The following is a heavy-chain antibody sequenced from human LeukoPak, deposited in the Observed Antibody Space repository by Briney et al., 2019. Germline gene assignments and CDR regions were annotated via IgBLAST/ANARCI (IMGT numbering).Heavy chain of an antibody. D-gene: IGHD5-12*01. CDR2: ISAYNGNT. V-gene: IGHV1-18*01. J-gene: IGHJ4*02. Sequence: ASVKVSCKASGYTFTSYGISWVRQAPGQGLEWMGWISAYNGNTNYAQKLQGRVTITTDTSTSTAYMELRSLRSDDTAVYYCARDNKADIVATSGSFDYWGQGTLVTVSS. CDR3: ARDNKADIVATSGSFDY. CDR1: GYTFTSYG.